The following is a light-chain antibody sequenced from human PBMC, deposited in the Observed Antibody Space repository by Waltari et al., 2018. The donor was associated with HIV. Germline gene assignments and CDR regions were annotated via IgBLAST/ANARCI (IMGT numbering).Light chain of an antibody. Sequence: NFMLTQPHSVSESPGKTVTISCTRSSGRIASNYVQWYQQLPGSAPTTVISEDNQSSSGVPCSFLGFIGHFLNPCFLTISGLKTEDEADYYCQSYDSSYWVFGGGTKLAVL. CDR3: QSYDSSYWV. CDR2: EDN. V-gene: IGLV6-57*03. CDR1: SGRIASNY. J-gene: IGLJ3*02.